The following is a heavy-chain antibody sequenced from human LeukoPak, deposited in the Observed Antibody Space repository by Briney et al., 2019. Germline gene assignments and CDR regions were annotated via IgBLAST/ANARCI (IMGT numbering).Heavy chain of an antibody. CDR3: AGTVDTAMVFDY. CDR1: GGSISSGGYS. Sequence: SETLSLTCAVSGGSISSGGYSWSWIRQPPGKGLEWIGYIYHSGSTYYNPSLESRVTISVDRPKNQFSLKLSSVTAADTAVYYCAGTVDTAMVFDYWGQGTLVTVSS. J-gene: IGHJ4*02. D-gene: IGHD5-18*01. CDR2: IYHSGST. V-gene: IGHV4-30-2*01.